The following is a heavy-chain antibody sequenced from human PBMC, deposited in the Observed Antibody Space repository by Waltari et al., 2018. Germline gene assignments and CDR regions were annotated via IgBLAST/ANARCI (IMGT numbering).Heavy chain of an antibody. V-gene: IGHV4-39*01. J-gene: IGHJ1*01. CDR3: GRIAFGDEGGYFQY. D-gene: IGHD4-17*01. Sequence: QLQLQESGPGLVQTSETLSLTCTVSGGSISTKYNWGWIRQPPGKGLEWMGNMQYRGSTFYNPSLESRVTISLDTWKNQFSLRLSSVGAADTAVYFCGRIAFGDEGGYFQYWGQGTLVTVSS. CDR2: MQYRGST. CDR1: GGSISTKYN.